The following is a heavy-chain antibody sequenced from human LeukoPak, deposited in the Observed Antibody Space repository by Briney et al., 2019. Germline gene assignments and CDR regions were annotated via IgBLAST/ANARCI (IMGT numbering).Heavy chain of an antibody. CDR3: ARDRAPPTSWYFDL. J-gene: IGHJ2*01. V-gene: IGHV4-34*01. CDR2: INHSGST. D-gene: IGHD3-10*01. CDR1: GGSFSGYY. Sequence: SETLSLTCAVYGGSFSGYYWSWIRQPPGKGLEWIGEINHSGSTNYNPSLKSRVTISVDTSKNQFSLKLSSVTAADTAVYYCARDRAPPTSWYFDLWGRGTLVTVSS.